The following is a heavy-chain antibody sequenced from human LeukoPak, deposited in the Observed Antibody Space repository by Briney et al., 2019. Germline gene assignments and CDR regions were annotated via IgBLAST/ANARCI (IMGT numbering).Heavy chain of an antibody. CDR1: GYTFTSYT. V-gene: IGHV1-18*01. Sequence: ASVKVSCKASGYTFTSYTISWVRQAPGQGLEWMGWNSVYKGDTKYAQKFQGRVTMTTDTSTSTAYMELRSLRSEDTAVYYCAGGYSGSYYGNWGQGTLVTVSS. CDR2: NSVYKGDT. D-gene: IGHD1-26*01. CDR3: AGGYSGSYYGN. J-gene: IGHJ4*02.